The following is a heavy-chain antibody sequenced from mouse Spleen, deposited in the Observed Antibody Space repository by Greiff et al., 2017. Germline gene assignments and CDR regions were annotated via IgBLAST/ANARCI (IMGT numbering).Heavy chain of an antibody. J-gene: IGHJ4*01. D-gene: IGHD2-13*01. Sequence: VQLKESGPELVKPGASVKISCKASGYSFTDYNMNWVKQSNGKSLEWIGVINPNYGTTSYNQKFKGKATLTVDQSSSTAYMQLNSLASEDSAVYYCARGYGDPYYYAMDYWGQGTSVTVSS. V-gene: IGHV1-39*01. CDR3: ARGYGDPYYYAMDY. CDR2: INPNYGTT. CDR1: GYSFTDYN.